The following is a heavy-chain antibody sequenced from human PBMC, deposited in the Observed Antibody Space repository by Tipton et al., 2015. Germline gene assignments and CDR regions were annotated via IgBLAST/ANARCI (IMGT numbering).Heavy chain of an antibody. D-gene: IGHD2-15*01. CDR1: GDSVSSNSAA. CDR2: TYYRSKWYS. Sequence: GLVKPSQTLSLTCAISGDSVSSNSAAWNWIRQSPSRGLEWLGNTYYRSKWYSDYAVSVKSRITINSDTSKNQFSLRLTSVPAADTAIYYCARDDGYCSGGSCYNPSYFDYWGQGTLVTVSS. V-gene: IGHV6-1*01. J-gene: IGHJ4*02. CDR3: ARDDGYCSGGSCYNPSYFDY.